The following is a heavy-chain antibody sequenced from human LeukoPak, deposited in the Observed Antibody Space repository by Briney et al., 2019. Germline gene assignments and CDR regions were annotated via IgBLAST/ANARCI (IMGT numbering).Heavy chain of an antibody. V-gene: IGHV4-39*01. J-gene: IGHJ4*02. CDR2: IYYSGST. CDR1: GGSISSSSYY. Sequence: SETLSLTCTVSGGSISSSSYYWGWIRQPPGKGLEWIGSIYYSGSTYYNPSLKSRVTISVDTPKNQFSLKLSSVTAADTAVYYCARLTYYDSSGPPVHFDYWGQGTLVTVSS. CDR3: ARLTYYDSSGPPVHFDY. D-gene: IGHD3-22*01.